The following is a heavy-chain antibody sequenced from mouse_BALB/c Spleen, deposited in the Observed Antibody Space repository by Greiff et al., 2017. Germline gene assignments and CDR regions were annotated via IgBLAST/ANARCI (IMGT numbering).Heavy chain of an antibody. CDR1: GFSLTSYG. CDR3: ARYDYDKRVFAY. D-gene: IGHD2-4*01. J-gene: IGHJ3*01. CDR2: IWSGGST. V-gene: IGHV2-2*02. Sequence: VQGVESGPGLVQPSQSLSITCTVSGFSLTSYGVHWVRQSPGKGLEWLGVIWSGGSTDYNAAFISRLSISKDNSKSQVFFKMNSLQANDTAIYYCARYDYDKRVFAYWGQGTLVTVSA.